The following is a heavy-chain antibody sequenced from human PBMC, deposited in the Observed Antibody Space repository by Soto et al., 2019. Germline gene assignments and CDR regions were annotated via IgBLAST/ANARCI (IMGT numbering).Heavy chain of an antibody. CDR1: GFIFSDFS. CDR2: IGSSGGYI. CDR3: AREKKHQSLGGRFGMDV. J-gene: IGHJ6*02. D-gene: IGHD2-2*01. V-gene: IGHV3-21*01. Sequence: GGSLRLSCAVSGFIFSDFSMNWVRQAPGKGLEWVASIGSSGGYIFYADSVKGRFTISRDNAKKSLDLQINSLRAEDTAVYYCAREKKHQSLGGRFGMDVWGQGTTVTVSS.